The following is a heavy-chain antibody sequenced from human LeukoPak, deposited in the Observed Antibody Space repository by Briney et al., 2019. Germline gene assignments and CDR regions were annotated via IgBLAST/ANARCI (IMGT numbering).Heavy chain of an antibody. CDR1: GFIFSSYA. J-gene: IGHJ4*02. V-gene: IGHV3-64*02. CDR2: ITGNGGGT. CDR3: VRGGQSTNCFDY. D-gene: IGHD1-1*01. Sequence: GGSLRLSCAASGFIFSSYAMQWVRQAPGKELECISAITGNGGGTFYADSVKGRFTISRDNSKNTLFLQMDSLKAEDMAVYYCVRGGQSTNCFDYWGQGILVTVSS.